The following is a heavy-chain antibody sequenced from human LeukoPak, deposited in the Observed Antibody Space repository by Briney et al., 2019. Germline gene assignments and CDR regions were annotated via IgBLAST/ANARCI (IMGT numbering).Heavy chain of an antibody. J-gene: IGHJ4*02. Sequence: SETLSLTCTVSGYSISSGYYWGWIRQPPGKGLEWIGSIYHSGSTYYNPSLKSRVTISVDTSKNQFSLKLSSVTAADTAVYYCARVGYYDSSGITHDYWGQGTLVTVSS. CDR2: IYHSGST. CDR3: ARVGYYDSSGITHDY. CDR1: GYSISSGYY. V-gene: IGHV4-38-2*02. D-gene: IGHD3-22*01.